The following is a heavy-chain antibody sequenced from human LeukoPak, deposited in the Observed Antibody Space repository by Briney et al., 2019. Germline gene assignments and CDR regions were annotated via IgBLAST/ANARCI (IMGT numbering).Heavy chain of an antibody. CDR3: ARESYNRGAFDI. D-gene: IGHD1-1*01. CDR1: GGSISSYY. J-gene: IGHJ3*02. Sequence: SETLSLTCTVSGGSISSYYWSWIRQPAGKGLEWIGRIYTSGSTNYNPSLKSRVTMSVDTSKNQFSLKLSSVTAADTAAYYCARESYNRGAFDIWGQGTMVTVSS. CDR2: IYTSGST. V-gene: IGHV4-4*07.